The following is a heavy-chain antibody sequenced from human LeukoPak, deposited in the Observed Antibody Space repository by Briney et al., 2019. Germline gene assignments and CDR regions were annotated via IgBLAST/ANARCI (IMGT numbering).Heavy chain of an antibody. CDR1: GLSFIYYG. CDR2: IRNDGGGK. CDR3: AKDRYCVGDCYGPEYFQH. Sequence: SGGSLRLSCAASGLSFIYYGMHWVRQAPGKGLEWLAFIRNDGGGKYYADSLKGRFTISRDNSKNTLSLQINRLRPEDTAVYYCAKDRYCVGDCYGPEYFQHWGQGTLVTVAS. J-gene: IGHJ1*01. D-gene: IGHD2-21*01. V-gene: IGHV3-30*02.